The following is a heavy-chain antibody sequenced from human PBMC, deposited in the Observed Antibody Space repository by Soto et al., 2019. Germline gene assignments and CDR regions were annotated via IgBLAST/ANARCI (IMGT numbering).Heavy chain of an antibody. J-gene: IGHJ4*02. CDR2: INAGNGNT. V-gene: IGHV1-3*01. Sequence: QVQLVQSGAEVKKPGASVKVSGKASGYTFTSYAMHWVRQAPGQRLEWMGWINAGNGNTKYSQKFQGRVTITRDTSASTAYMEVSSLRSEDTAVYYCARGDYYDIHDYWGPGTLVTVSS. CDR1: GYTFTSYA. D-gene: IGHD3-22*01. CDR3: ARGDYYDIHDY.